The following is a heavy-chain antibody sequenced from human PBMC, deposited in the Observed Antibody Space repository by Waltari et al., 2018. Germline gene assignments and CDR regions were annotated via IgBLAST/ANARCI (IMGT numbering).Heavy chain of an antibody. Sequence: SCVWIRQPPGKGLEWTATISYSGPTYPNPSLKSRVTISVDTFKNQFSLKLRSVTAADTALYYCATYVGASIGTAAFDVWGQGTMVTVSS. CDR3: ATYVGASIGTAAFDV. V-gene: IGHV4-39*01. D-gene: IGHD3-16*01. CDR2: ISYSGPT. CDR1: S. J-gene: IGHJ3*01.